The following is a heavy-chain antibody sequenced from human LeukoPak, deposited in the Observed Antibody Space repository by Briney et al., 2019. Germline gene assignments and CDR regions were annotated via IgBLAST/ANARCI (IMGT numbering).Heavy chain of an antibody. J-gene: IGHJ5*02. Sequence: ASVKVSCKASGFTFTSSAMQWVRQARGQRLEWIGWIVVGSGNTNYAQKFQERVTITKDSSTSTAYMELSSLRSEDTAVYYCATFHPPGHQLLTKGFDPWGQGTLVTVSS. D-gene: IGHD2-2*01. CDR3: ATFHPPGHQLLTKGFDP. CDR1: GFTFTSSA. CDR2: IVVGSGNT. V-gene: IGHV1-58*02.